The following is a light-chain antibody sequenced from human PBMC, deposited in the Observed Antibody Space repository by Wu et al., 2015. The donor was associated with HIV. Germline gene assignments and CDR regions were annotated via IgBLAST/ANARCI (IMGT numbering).Light chain of an antibody. J-gene: IGKJ2*01. CDR1: HSAVGTY. Sequence: EIVLAQSPGTLSLSPGERAALSCRASHSAVGTYVAWYQQKPGQAPRLLIYGAMSRATGIPDRFSGRGSGTDFTLTINGLEPEDFAVYYCQQYGSSITFGQGTKLEIK. V-gene: IGKV3-20*01. CDR3: QQYGSSIT. CDR2: GAM.